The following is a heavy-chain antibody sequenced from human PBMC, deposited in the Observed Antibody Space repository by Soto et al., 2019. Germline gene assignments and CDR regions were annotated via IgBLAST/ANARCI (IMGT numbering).Heavy chain of an antibody. D-gene: IGHD5-12*01. Sequence: EVQLLESGGGLVQPGGSLRLSCAASGFTFNNYGMSWVRQAPGKGLEWVSTISGTGGNVFYADYVKGRFTISRDNSKNTLYLQMTGLRAEDTAVYSCARFDSTSNSAYDLFDYWGQGTLVTVSA. CDR2: ISGTGGNV. V-gene: IGHV3-23*01. CDR1: GFTFNNYG. J-gene: IGHJ4*02. CDR3: ARFDSTSNSAYDLFDY.